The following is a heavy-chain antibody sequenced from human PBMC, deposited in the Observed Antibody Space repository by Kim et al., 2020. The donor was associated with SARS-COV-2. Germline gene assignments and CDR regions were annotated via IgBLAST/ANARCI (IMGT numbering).Heavy chain of an antibody. D-gene: IGHD5-12*01. Sequence: QKFQGRVTITADESTSTAYMELSSLRSEDTAVYYCAREGSGYDDPRNFDYWGQGTLVTVSS. V-gene: IGHV1-69*01. J-gene: IGHJ4*02. CDR3: AREGSGYDDPRNFDY.